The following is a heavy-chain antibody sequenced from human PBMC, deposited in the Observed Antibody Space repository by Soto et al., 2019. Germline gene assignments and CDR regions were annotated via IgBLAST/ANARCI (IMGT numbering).Heavy chain of an antibody. D-gene: IGHD6-13*01. CDR1: GGSFSGYY. J-gene: IGHJ6*02. Sequence: SETLSLTCAVYGGSFSGYYWSWIRQPPGKGLEWIGEINHSGSTNYNPSLKSRVSISVDTSKNKFSLKLSSVTAADTAVYYCARATAYSSSCSIYYYYGMDVWGQGTTVTV. CDR2: INHSGST. CDR3: ARATAYSSSCSIYYYYGMDV. V-gene: IGHV4-34*01.